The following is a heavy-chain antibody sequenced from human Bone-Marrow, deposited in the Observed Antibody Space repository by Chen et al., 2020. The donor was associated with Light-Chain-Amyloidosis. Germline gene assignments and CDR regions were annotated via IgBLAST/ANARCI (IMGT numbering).Heavy chain of an antibody. CDR1: GYTFPNYW. CDR3: ARRRDGYNLDY. CDR2: IYPDDSDA. J-gene: IGHJ4*02. D-gene: IGHD5-12*01. V-gene: IGHV5-51*01. Sequence: EVQLEQSGPEVKEPGESLKISCKGSGYTFPNYWIGWVRQMPGKGLEWMGVIYPDDSDARYSPSFEGQVTISADKSITTAYLQWRSLKASDTAMYYCARRRDGYNLDYWGQGTLVTVSS.